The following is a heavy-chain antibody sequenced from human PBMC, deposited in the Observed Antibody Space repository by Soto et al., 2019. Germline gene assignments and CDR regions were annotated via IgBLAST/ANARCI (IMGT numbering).Heavy chain of an antibody. CDR1: GITFSPYW. CDR2: IDQDGTEK. V-gene: IGHV3-7*05. J-gene: IGHJ4*02. CDR3: VGGGGWLPDY. D-gene: IGHD6-19*01. Sequence: EVQLVESGGGLVQPGGSLRLSCAVSGITFSPYWMNWVRQTPGKGLEWVAIIDQDGTEKIYVDSVKGRFTISRDNAKNSLYRQMNSLRVEDTAVYYCVGGGGWLPDYWGQGTLVTVSS.